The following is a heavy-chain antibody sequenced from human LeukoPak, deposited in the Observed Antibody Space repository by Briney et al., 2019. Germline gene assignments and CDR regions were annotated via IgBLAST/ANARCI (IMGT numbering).Heavy chain of an antibody. CDR1: GFTVSGDY. J-gene: IGHJ4*02. Sequence: GGSLRLSCSSGFTVSGDYMSWVRQAPGKGLEWVSVIYADFDNTDYADSVKGRFTISRDNSKNTLYLHMNSLRVEDTATYSCARALNRHIGAFEYWGQGALVTVSS. V-gene: IGHV3-53*01. D-gene: IGHD4/OR15-4a*01. CDR2: IYADFDNT. CDR3: ARALNRHIGAFEY.